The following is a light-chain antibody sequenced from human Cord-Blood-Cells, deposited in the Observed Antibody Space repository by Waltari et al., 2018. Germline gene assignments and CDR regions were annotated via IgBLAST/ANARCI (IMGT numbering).Light chain of an antibody. CDR1: RDISNY. Sequence: IQMIQSPPSLFASVGDRVTITCQASRDISNYLDRYQQKPGKAPKHLIYDASNLETGVPSRFSGSGAGTDFTFTISSLQPEDIATYYCQQYDNLPPFTFGPGTKVDIK. J-gene: IGKJ3*01. CDR3: QQYDNLPPFT. CDR2: DAS. V-gene: IGKV1-33*01.